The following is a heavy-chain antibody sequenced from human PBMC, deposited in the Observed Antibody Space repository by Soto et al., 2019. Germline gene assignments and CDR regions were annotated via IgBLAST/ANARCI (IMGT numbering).Heavy chain of an antibody. V-gene: IGHV4-31*03. CDR3: ARGAYYDFWSGYKSLGMDV. CDR2: IYYSGST. Sequence: SETLSLTCTVSGGSISSGGYYWSWIRQHPGKGLEWIGYIYYSGSTYYNPSLKSRVTISVDTSKNQFSLKLSSVTAADTAVYYCARGAYYDFWSGYKSLGMDVWGQGTTVTVSS. J-gene: IGHJ6*02. D-gene: IGHD3-3*01. CDR1: GGSISSGGYY.